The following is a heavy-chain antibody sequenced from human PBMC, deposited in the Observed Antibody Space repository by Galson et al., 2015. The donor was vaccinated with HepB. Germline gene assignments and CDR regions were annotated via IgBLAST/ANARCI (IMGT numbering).Heavy chain of an antibody. J-gene: IGHJ4*02. CDR2: IIPIFGTA. CDR1: GGTFSSYA. V-gene: IGHV1-69*13. D-gene: IGHD4-17*01. CDR3: ARLVYGDYVGYFDY. Sequence: SVKVSCKASGGTFSSYAISWVRQAPGQGLEWMGGIIPIFGTANYAQKFQGRVTITADESTSTAYMELSSLRSEDTAVYYCARLVYGDYVGYFDYWGQGTLVTVSS.